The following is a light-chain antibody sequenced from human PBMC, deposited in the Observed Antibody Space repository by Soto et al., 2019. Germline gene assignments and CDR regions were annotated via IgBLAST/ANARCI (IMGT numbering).Light chain of an antibody. CDR2: GAS. J-gene: IGKJ4*01. CDR1: QSVSSN. V-gene: IGKV3-15*01. CDR3: QQYKNWPPLT. Sequence: EIVMMQSPATLSVSPGERATLSCRASQSVSSNLAWYQQKPGQAPSLLIYGASTRATDIPPRFSGSGSGTEFTLTITSLQSEDFAVYYCQQYKNWPPLTFGGGTKVEIK.